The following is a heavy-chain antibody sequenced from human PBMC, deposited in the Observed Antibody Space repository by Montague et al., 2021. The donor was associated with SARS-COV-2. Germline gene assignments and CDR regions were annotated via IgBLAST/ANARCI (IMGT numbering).Heavy chain of an antibody. CDR2: ISHSGNT. CDR1: GGSLSGYY. J-gene: IGHJ6*02. Sequence: SETLSLTCGVTGGSLSGYYWSWIRQAPGKGLEWIGEISHSGNTNYNPSFNSRLAMSVDTSKDHFSLKLSSVTAADTAVYYCVRGPHTSGLRRHFGMDVWGQGTAVTVSS. CDR3: VRGPHTSGLRRHFGMDV. D-gene: IGHD6-19*01. V-gene: IGHV4-34*01.